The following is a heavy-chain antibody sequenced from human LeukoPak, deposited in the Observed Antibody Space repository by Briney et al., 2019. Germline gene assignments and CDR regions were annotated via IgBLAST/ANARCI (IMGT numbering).Heavy chain of an antibody. V-gene: IGHV3-7*03. D-gene: IGHD3-22*01. J-gene: IGHJ4*02. CDR3: ATPLDYYDSSGYHQGGD. CDR1: GFTFSSYA. CDR2: IKEDGSKK. Sequence: PGGSLRLSCAASGFTFSSYAMSWVRQAPGKGLEWVANIKEDGSKKNYVDSVKGRFTISRDNAKNSLYLQMNSLRAEDTAVYHCATPLDYYDSSGYHQGGDWGQGTLVTVSS.